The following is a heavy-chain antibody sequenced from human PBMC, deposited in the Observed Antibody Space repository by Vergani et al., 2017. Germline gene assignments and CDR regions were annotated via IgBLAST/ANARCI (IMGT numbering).Heavy chain of an antibody. CDR3: ARSTDYPDDYVSSDYFRRTLDV. V-gene: IGHV1-18*01. J-gene: IGHJ6*04. CDR1: SHTFQTYG. Sequence: QVQLVQSGAELKKPGASVSVSCKGSSHTFQTYGISWVRQAPGKGLEWMAWIRPYTGHTIYAQKFQDRVTMTRNTSINTAYMELSRLSFEDAAVYYCARSTDYPDDYVSSDYFRRTLDVWGKGTTVTVSS. CDR2: IRPYTGHT. D-gene: IGHD4/OR15-4a*01.